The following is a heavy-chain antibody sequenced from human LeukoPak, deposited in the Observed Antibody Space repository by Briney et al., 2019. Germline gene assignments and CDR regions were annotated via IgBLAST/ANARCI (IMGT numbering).Heavy chain of an antibody. Sequence: ASVKVSCKASGYTFTSYYMHCVRQAPGQGLEWMGIINPSGGSTSYAQKFQGRVTMTRDTSTSTVYMELSSLRSEDTAVYYCARDRGKNPIAARRLMDVWGKGTTVTVSS. CDR1: GYTFTSYY. CDR3: ARDRGKNPIAARRLMDV. D-gene: IGHD6-6*01. V-gene: IGHV1-46*01. CDR2: INPSGGST. J-gene: IGHJ6*04.